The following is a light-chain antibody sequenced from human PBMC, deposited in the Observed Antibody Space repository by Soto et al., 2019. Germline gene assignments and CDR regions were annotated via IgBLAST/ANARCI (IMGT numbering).Light chain of an antibody. J-gene: IGKJ1*01. Sequence: DIQMPQLPPSVSASIGDRVSITCRASQGISTYLGWYQQKPGKAPKLLIYAASSLQTGVPSRFSGSGSGTDFTLTISSLQPEDFATYFCQQAFSAEWTFGQGTKVDIK. CDR1: QGISTY. CDR2: AAS. V-gene: IGKV1-12*01. CDR3: QQAFSAEWT.